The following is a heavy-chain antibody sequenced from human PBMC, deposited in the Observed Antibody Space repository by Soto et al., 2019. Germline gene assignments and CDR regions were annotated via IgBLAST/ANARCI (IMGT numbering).Heavy chain of an antibody. CDR2: ISADGSDP. J-gene: IGHJ4*02. CDR1: GFTFEDYA. CDR3: TKARFYFDSSPYDS. Sequence: GSLRLSCAASGFTFEDYALHWVRQSSGKGPEWVSLISADGSDPYYADSVKGRFTISRDNRKDSLYLQMNSLRPEDSAIYYCTKARFYFDSSPYDSWGQGXLVTVYS. V-gene: IGHV3-43D*03. D-gene: IGHD3-22*01.